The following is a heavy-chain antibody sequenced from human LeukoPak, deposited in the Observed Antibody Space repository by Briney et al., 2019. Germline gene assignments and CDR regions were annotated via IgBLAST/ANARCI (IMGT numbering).Heavy chain of an antibody. CDR3: AKDMGPLGTIWLDY. Sequence: PGGSLRLSCVASGFTFDEYDMHWVRQAPGKSLEWVTLISGDGNKKYYADSVKGRFTISRDNSKNSLYLQVNSLRTEDTALYYCAKDMGPLGTIWLDYWGQGTLVSVSS. D-gene: IGHD3-3*01. V-gene: IGHV3-43*02. CDR1: GFTFDEYD. J-gene: IGHJ4*02. CDR2: ISGDGNKK.